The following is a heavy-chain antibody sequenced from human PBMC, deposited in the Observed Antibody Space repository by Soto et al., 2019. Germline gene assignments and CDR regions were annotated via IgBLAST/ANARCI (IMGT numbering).Heavy chain of an antibody. CDR3: ARGTHGSGSYYYYYGMDV. Sequence: QVQLVQSGAEVKKPGASVKVSCKASGYTFTSYYMHWVRQAPGQGLECMGIINPSGGRTSYEQKFQGRGTMNRDTSTSTVYMELSSLISEDTAVYYCARGTHGSGSYYYYYGMDVWGQGTTVTVSS. D-gene: IGHD3-10*01. J-gene: IGHJ6*02. V-gene: IGHV1-46*01. CDR2: INPSGGRT. CDR1: GYTFTSYY.